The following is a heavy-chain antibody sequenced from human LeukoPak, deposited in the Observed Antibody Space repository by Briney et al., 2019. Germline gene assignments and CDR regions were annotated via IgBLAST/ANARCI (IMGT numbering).Heavy chain of an antibody. Sequence: SETLSLTCTVSGLSMSANSWSWIRQPPGKGLECIGYIYNSVTTNYNPSLTSRVTISVDTSKNQLSLKLSSATAADTAVYYCARGARSSDYWGQGTLVTVSS. J-gene: IGHJ4*02. CDR1: GLSMSANS. D-gene: IGHD3-10*01. CDR3: ARGARSSDY. CDR2: IYNSVTT. V-gene: IGHV4-59*13.